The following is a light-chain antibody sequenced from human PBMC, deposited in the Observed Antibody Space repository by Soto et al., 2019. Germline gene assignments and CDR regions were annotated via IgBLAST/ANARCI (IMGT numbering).Light chain of an antibody. V-gene: IGKV3-20*01. J-gene: IGKJ1*01. CDR3: QQYGSSPWT. CDR2: GAS. Sequence: EILFTHSPGTLSLSPGGRATLSCRASQSVSSSYLAWYQQKPGQAPRPLIYGASSRAIGIPDRFSGSGSGTDFTLTISRLEPEDFAVYYCQQYGSSPWTFGQGTKV. CDR1: QSVSSSY.